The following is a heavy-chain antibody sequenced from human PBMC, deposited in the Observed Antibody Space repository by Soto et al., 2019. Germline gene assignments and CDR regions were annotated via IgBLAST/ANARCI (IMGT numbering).Heavy chain of an antibody. D-gene: IGHD3-16*01. V-gene: IGHV4-61*01. J-gene: IGHJ4*02. CDR3: ARVTIDFDYVWGSPTYFDY. Sequence: PSETLSLTCTVSGVSVSSGSYYWSWIRQPPGMGLEWIGYIYHSGSTNYNASLKSRVTISVDTTKNQFSLKLTSVTAADTAVYYCARVTIDFDYVWGSPTYFDYWGQGALVTVSS. CDR2: IYHSGST. CDR1: GVSVSSGSYY.